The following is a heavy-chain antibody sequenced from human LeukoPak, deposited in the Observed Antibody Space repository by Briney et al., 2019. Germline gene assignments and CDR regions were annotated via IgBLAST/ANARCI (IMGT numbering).Heavy chain of an antibody. Sequence: ASVKVSCKASGGTFSSYAITWVRQAPGQGLEWMGWISSYNGNTNYAQKLQGRVTMTTDTSTSTAYMELRSLRADDTAVYYCARDATIFGVVIDGFDIWGQGTMVSVSS. D-gene: IGHD3-3*01. CDR3: ARDATIFGVVIDGFDI. CDR1: GGTFSSYA. J-gene: IGHJ3*02. V-gene: IGHV1-18*01. CDR2: ISSYNGNT.